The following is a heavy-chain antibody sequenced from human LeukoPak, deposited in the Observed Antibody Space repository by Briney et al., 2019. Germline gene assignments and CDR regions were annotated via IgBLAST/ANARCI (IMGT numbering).Heavy chain of an antibody. J-gene: IGHJ4*02. CDR3: AREGFDY. CDR1: GYTFTSYY. CDR2: INPSGGST. Sequence: GASVKVSCKASGYTFTSYYMHWVRQAPGQGLEWMGIINPSGGSTSYAQKFQGRVTITKNTSISTAYMELSSLRSEDTAVYYCAREGFDYWGQGTLVTVSS. V-gene: IGHV1-46*01.